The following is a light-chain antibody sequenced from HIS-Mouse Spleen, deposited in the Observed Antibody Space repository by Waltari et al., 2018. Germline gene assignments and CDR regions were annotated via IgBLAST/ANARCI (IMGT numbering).Light chain of an antibody. V-gene: IGKV1-12*01. Sequence: DIQMTLSQSSVSAFVGDEVPITGRASQGSSRWSPWYQQKPGKAPKLLIYAASSLQSGVPSRFSGSGSGTDFTLTISSLQPEDFATYYCQQANSFPLTFGGGTKVVIK. CDR1: QGSSRW. J-gene: IGKJ4*01. CDR3: QQANSFPLT. CDR2: AAS.